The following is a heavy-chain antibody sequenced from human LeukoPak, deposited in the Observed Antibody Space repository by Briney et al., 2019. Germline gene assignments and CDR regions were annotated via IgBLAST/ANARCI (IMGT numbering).Heavy chain of an antibody. Sequence: ASVKVSCKASGYTFTSYYMHWVRQAPGQGLEWMGWINPYSGDTAYAQKFQGRVTMTRDTSINTAYVELNRLKFDDTAVYYCARGTMNLDSWGQGTLVTVSS. CDR1: GYTFTSYY. CDR2: INPYSGDT. CDR3: ARGTMNLDS. V-gene: IGHV1-2*02. D-gene: IGHD3-22*01. J-gene: IGHJ4*02.